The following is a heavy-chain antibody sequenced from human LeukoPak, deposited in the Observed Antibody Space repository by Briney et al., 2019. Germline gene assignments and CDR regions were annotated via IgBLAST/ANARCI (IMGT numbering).Heavy chain of an antibody. CDR2: ISWNSGSI. J-gene: IGHJ3*02. CDR3: AKEMLPPHTSQEVFAFDI. D-gene: IGHD2-21*01. Sequence: GRSLRLSCAASGFTFDDYAMHWVRQAPGKGLEWVSGISWNSGSIGYADSVKGRFTISRDNAKNSLYLQMNSLRAEDTALYYCAKEMLPPHTSQEVFAFDIWGQGTMVTVSS. V-gene: IGHV3-9*01. CDR1: GFTFDDYA.